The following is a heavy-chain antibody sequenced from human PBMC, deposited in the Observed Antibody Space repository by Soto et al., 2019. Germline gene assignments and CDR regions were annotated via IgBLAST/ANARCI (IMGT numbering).Heavy chain of an antibody. D-gene: IGHD1-1*01. J-gene: IGHJ3*02. CDR1: GFTFSSYS. CDR2: ISSSSSYI. V-gene: IGHV3-21*01. Sequence: VRLSCAASGFTFSSYSMNWVRQAPGKGLEWVSSISSSSSYIYYADSVKGRFTISRDNAKNSLYLQMNSLRAEDTAVYYCARVGTGTTPAYDAFDIWGQGTMVTVSS. CDR3: ARVGTGTTPAYDAFDI.